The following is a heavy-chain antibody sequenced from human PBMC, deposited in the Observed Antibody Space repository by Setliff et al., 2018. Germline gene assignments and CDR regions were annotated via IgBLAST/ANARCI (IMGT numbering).Heavy chain of an antibody. J-gene: IGHJ4*02. V-gene: IGHV3-23*01. CDR3: TKDVAWVPVN. CDR1: GFTFSTFA. CDR2: ISATGGAT. D-gene: IGHD3-16*01. Sequence: PGGSLRLSCAASGFTFSTFALSWVRQVPGRGLEWVSTISATGGATYYADYVKGRFTVSRDRSKSTVYLHMNNLRAEDTALYYCTKDVAWVPVNWGQGTLVTVSS.